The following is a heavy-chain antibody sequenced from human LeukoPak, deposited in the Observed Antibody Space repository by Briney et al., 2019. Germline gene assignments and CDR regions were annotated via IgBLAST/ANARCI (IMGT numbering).Heavy chain of an antibody. J-gene: IGHJ3*02. V-gene: IGHV4-39*07. Sequence: SETLSLTCTVSGVSINTSSYYWGWIRKPPWKGLVWIGSIYYSESTEHNPSLKSRVTISVDTSKNQFSLKLSSVTAADTAVYYCARCLGFRIGSSWYPEAFDIWGQGTMVTVSS. D-gene: IGHD6-13*01. CDR2: IYYSEST. CDR3: ARCLGFRIGSSWYPEAFDI. CDR1: GVSINTSSYY.